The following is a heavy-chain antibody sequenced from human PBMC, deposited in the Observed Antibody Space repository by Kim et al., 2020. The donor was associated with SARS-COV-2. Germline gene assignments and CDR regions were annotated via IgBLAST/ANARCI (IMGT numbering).Heavy chain of an antibody. V-gene: IGHV3-11*01. CDR1: GLSFSDSY. J-gene: IGHJ4*02. CDR3: ARSGNGYNAFGI. Sequence: GGSLRLSCAASGLSFSDSYMNWVRQAPGKGLEWLSFISTRGESIFYADSVEGRFTISRDNAKNSLYLQMNYLGDEDTAVYYCARSGNGYNAFGIWGQG. D-gene: IGHD5-12*01. CDR2: ISTRGESI.